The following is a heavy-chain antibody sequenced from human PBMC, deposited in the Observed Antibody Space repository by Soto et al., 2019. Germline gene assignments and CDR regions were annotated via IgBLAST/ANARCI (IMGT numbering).Heavy chain of an antibody. CDR2: IWYDGSNK. D-gene: IGHD2-2*01. CDR1: GFIFNEYG. Sequence: GGSLRLSCAASGFIFNEYGMHWVRQAPGKGLEWVAVIWYDGSNKYYTESVKGRFTISRDNSKNTMYLQINRLGAEDTAVYYCAKGSSSTRPYYFDYWGQGALVTVSS. J-gene: IGHJ4*02. CDR3: AKGSSSTRPYYFDY. V-gene: IGHV3-33*03.